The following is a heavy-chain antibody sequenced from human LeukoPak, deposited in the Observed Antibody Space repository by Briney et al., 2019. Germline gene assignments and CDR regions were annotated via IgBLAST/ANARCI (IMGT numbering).Heavy chain of an antibody. CDR3: ARGRVLWFGELSHRYWFDP. V-gene: IGHV1-8*01. CDR1: GYPFTSYD. D-gene: IGHD3-10*01. CDR2: MNPNSGNT. Sequence: ASVKVSCKASGYPFTSYDINWVRQATGQGLEWMGWMNPNSGNTGYAQKFQGRVTMTRNTSISTAYMELSSLRSEDTAVYYCARGRVLWFGELSHRYWFDPWGQGNLVTVSS. J-gene: IGHJ5*02.